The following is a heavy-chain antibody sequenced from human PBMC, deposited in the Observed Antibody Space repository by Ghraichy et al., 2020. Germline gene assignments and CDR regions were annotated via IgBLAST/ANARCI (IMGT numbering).Heavy chain of an antibody. V-gene: IGHV4-34*01. D-gene: IGHD4-23*01. Sequence: SETLSLTCAVYGGSFSGYYWSWIRQPPGKGLEWIGEINHSGSTNYNPSFKSRVTISVSTSKNQFSLKLSSVTAADTAVYYCARDYYGGDNSPLGYWGQGTLVTVSS. J-gene: IGHJ4*02. CDR2: INHSGST. CDR1: GGSFSGYY. CDR3: ARDYYGGDNSPLGY.